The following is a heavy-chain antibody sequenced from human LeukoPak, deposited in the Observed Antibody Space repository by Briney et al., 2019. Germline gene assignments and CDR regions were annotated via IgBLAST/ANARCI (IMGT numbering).Heavy chain of an antibody. CDR3: ARDGGIVVVPAAIQWAGTAPMPRRRVRAHDAFDI. D-gene: IGHD2-2*01. Sequence: SETLSLTCTVSGGSISSGSYYWSWIRQPAGKGLEWIGRVYYSGSTYYNPSLKSRVTISVDTSKNQFSLKLSSVTAADTAVYYCARDGGIVVVPAAIQWAGTAPMPRRRVRAHDAFDIWGQGTMVTVSS. CDR2: VYYSGST. J-gene: IGHJ3*02. CDR1: GGSISSGSYY. V-gene: IGHV4-39*07.